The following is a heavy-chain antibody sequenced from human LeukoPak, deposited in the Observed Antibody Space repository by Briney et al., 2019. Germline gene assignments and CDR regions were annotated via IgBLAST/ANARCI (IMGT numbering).Heavy chain of an antibody. V-gene: IGHV3-43*02. J-gene: IGHJ4*02. CDR1: GFTFDDYA. Sequence: GGSLRFSCAASGFTFDDYAMHWVRQAPGKGLEWVSLISGDGVNTYYAGSVKGRFTISRDNSKNSLYLRMNSLRSEDTALYYCGKDIHDCGYADYWGQGTLVTVSS. D-gene: IGHD3-22*01. CDR2: ISGDGVNT. CDR3: GKDIHDCGYADY.